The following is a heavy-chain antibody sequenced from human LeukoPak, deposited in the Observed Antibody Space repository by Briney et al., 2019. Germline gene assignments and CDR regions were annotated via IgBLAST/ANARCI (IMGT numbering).Heavy chain of an antibody. D-gene: IGHD3-10*01. CDR1: GFTFTSYG. CDR3: ARDVRGVIGDY. V-gene: IGHV3-30*02. CDR2: IRYDGSKK. Sequence: GGSLRLSCAASGFTFTSYGMNWVRQAPGKGLEWVAFIRYDGSKKYSADSVKGRFTISRDNAKNSLYPQMNSLRAEDTAVYYCARDVRGVIGDYWGQGTLVTVSS. J-gene: IGHJ4*02.